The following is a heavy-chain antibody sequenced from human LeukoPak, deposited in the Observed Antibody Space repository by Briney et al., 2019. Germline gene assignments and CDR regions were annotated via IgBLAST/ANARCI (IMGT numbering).Heavy chain of an antibody. CDR1: GFTFSSYW. J-gene: IGHJ5*02. CDR2: IASDGSST. V-gene: IGHV3-74*01. D-gene: IGHD3-16*01. CDR3: AREELGSSLGFDP. Sequence: GGSLRLSCAASGFTFSSYWMNWVRQAPGKGLVWVSRIASDGSSTTYADSVKGRFSISRDNAKNTLYLQMNSLRAEDTAVYYCAREELGSSLGFDPWGQGTLVTVSS.